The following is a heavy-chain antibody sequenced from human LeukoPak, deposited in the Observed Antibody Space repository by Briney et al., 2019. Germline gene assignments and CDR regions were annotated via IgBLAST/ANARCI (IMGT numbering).Heavy chain of an antibody. CDR2: IKSKGDGETR. CDR3: TTDLGLTMIRGVIVS. D-gene: IGHD3-10*01. V-gene: IGHV3-15*01. CDR1: GFTFTNAW. J-gene: IGHJ4*02. Sequence: PGESLRLSCAASGFTFTNAWMNWVRQAPGKGLAWVGRIKSKGDGETRDYAAPVKGRFTMSRDDSKATLYLQMNYLEAEDTAVYYCTTDLGLTMIRGVIVSWGQGALVTVSS.